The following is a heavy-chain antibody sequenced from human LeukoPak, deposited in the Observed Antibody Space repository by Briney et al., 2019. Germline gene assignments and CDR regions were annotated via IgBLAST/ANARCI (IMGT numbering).Heavy chain of an antibody. CDR2: IKEDGSEK. CDR1: GFTFSTYW. Sequence: GGSLRLSCTASGFTFSTYWMSWVRQAPGKGLEWVASIKEDGSEKYYVDSVKGRFTISRDNAKNSLFLQMHSLRGDDTAVYYCARNAFDYWGQGTLVTVSS. CDR3: ARNAFDY. J-gene: IGHJ4*02. D-gene: IGHD4-11*01. V-gene: IGHV3-7*01.